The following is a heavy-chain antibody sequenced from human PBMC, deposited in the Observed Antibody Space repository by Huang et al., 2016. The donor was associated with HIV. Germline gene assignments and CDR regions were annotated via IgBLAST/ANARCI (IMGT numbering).Heavy chain of an antibody. Sequence: EVQLLESGGGLVKPGGSLRLSCAASIFTFSTSAMSWVRQAPGEGLVWVSGSIGSGSITYYADSVKGRFTISRDNSRNTLYLQMKSLRVEDTAIYYCAKGSERSLTGPKYQYYFDYWGQGTLVTVSS. CDR2: SIGSGSIT. J-gene: IGHJ4*02. CDR1: IFTFSTSA. V-gene: IGHV3-23*01. CDR3: AKGSERSLTGPKYQYYFDY. D-gene: IGHD3-3*01.